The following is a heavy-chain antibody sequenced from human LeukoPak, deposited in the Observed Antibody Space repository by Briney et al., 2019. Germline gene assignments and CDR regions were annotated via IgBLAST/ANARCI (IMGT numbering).Heavy chain of an antibody. Sequence: PSGTLSLTCAVSGGSISSSNWWSWVRQPPGQGLEWIGEIYHSGSTNYNPSLKSRVTISVDKSKNQFSLKLSSVTAADTAVYYCARVSASGWFAFDIWGQGTMVTVSS. CDR3: ARVSASGWFAFDI. D-gene: IGHD6-19*01. CDR1: GGSISSSNW. V-gene: IGHV4-4*02. CDR2: IYHSGST. J-gene: IGHJ3*02.